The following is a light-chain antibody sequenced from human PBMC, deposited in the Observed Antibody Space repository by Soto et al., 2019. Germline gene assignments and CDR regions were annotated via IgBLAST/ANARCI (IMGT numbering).Light chain of an antibody. J-gene: IGLJ1*01. Sequence: QSVLTQPPSASGSPGQSVTISCTGTSSDVGGYNYVSWYQQHPGKAPKLMIYEVSKRPSGVPDRFSGSESGNTASLTVSGLQAEDEADYCCSSYAGSNNLRVFGTGTKVTVL. CDR1: SSDVGGYNY. CDR3: SSYAGSNNLRV. CDR2: EVS. V-gene: IGLV2-8*01.